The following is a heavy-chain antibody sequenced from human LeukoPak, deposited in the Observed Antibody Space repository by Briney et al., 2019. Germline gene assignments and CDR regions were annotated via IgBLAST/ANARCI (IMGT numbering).Heavy chain of an antibody. Sequence: GESLKISCKASGYILTSYWIGWVRQMPGKGLEWMGFIYPDDSDTRYSPSFQGQVTISADKSISTAYLQWSSLKASDTAMYYCARQGILTGTAYFDYWGQGTLVTVSS. CDR3: ARQGILTGTAYFDY. J-gene: IGHJ4*02. V-gene: IGHV5-51*01. D-gene: IGHD1-20*01. CDR2: IYPDDSDT. CDR1: GYILTSYW.